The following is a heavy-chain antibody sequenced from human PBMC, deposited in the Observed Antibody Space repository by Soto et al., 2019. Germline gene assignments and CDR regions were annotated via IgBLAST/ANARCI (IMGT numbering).Heavy chain of an antibody. CDR1: GGSISSDAYY. J-gene: IGHJ6*02. CDR2: IYYKGNT. Sequence: SETLSLTCAVSGGSISSDAYYWNWIRQRPGKGLEWIGNIYYKGNTNYNPSLKSRIIMSMDMSENQYSLKLTSVTAEDTAVYYCARGWDYCRMDVWGQGTTVTVSS. D-gene: IGHD1-26*01. V-gene: IGHV4-31*11. CDR3: ARGWDYCRMDV.